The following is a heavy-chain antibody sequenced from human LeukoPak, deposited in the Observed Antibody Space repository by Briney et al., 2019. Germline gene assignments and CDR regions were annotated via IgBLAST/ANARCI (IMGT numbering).Heavy chain of an antibody. CDR1: GYTFTSYG. Sequence: ASVKVSCKASGYTFTSYGISWVRQAPGQGLEWMGWISAYNGNTNYAQKLQGRVTMTTDPSTSTAYMELRSLRSDDTAVYYCATPYCSSTSCLDHYYGMDVWGQGTTVTVSS. CDR3: ATPYCSSTSCLDHYYGMDV. CDR2: ISAYNGNT. D-gene: IGHD2-2*01. V-gene: IGHV1-18*01. J-gene: IGHJ6*02.